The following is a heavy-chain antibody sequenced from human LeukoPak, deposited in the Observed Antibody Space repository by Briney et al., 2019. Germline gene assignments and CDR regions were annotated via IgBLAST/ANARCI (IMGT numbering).Heavy chain of an antibody. J-gene: IGHJ4*02. D-gene: IGHD1-26*01. CDR1: GGSISSSTYY. V-gene: IGHV4-39*01. Sequence: SETLSLTCTVSGGSISSSTYYWAWIRQSPGKGLEWIGSITYSGSTYYNPSLESRVTISVDTSKNQFSLRLISVSAVDTAVYYCARQGVGATDCWGQGTLVTVSS. CDR3: ARQGVGATDC. CDR2: ITYSGST.